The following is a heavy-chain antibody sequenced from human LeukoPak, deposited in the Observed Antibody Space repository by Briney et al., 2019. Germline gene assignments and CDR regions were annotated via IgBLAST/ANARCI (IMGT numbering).Heavy chain of an antibody. D-gene: IGHD1-1*01. V-gene: IGHV4-59*01. J-gene: IGHJ4*02. CDR3: ARVATGTRLDY. CDR2: IYYSGST. CDR1: GGSISSYY. Sequence: SETLSLTCTVSGGSISSYYWSWIRQPPGKGLEWIGYIYYSGSTNYNPSLKGRVTISVDTSKNQFSLKLSSVTAADTAVYYCARVATGTRLDYWGQGTLVTVSS.